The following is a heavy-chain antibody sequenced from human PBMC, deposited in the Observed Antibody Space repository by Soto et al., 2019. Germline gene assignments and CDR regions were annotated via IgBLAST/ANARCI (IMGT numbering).Heavy chain of an antibody. CDR3: ASEHVVQGAGTCFDY. J-gene: IGHJ4*02. V-gene: IGHV3-30*03. Sequence: QVQLVESGGGVVQPGRSLRLSCAASGFTFSSYGMHWVRQAPGKGLEWVAVISYDGSNKYYADSVEGRFTISRQNSKKALDLQMNSLRAEDSDVYDFASEHVVQGAGTCFDYWGQGTLVTVSS. CDR2: ISYDGSNK. CDR1: GFTFSSYG. D-gene: IGHD6-13*01.